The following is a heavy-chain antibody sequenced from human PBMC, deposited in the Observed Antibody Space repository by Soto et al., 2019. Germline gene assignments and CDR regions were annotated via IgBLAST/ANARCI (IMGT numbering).Heavy chain of an antibody. CDR3: ARSPIKLMLNY. J-gene: IGHJ4*02. CDR2: INSDGSST. V-gene: IGHV3-74*01. Sequence: GGSLRLSCAASGFTFSSYWMHWVRQAPGKGLVWVSRINSDGSSTSYADSVKGRFTISRDNAKNTLYLQMNSLRAEDTAVYYCARSPIKLMLNYWGQGTLVTVSS. D-gene: IGHD2-8*01. CDR1: GFTFSSYW.